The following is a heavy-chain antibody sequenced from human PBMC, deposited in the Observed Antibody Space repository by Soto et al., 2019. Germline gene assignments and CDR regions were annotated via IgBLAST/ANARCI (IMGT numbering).Heavy chain of an antibody. CDR3: ARERGIGATGRVYYFDY. CDR1: GDSISSYY. D-gene: IGHD1-26*01. CDR2: IYHTESP. V-gene: IGHV4-59*01. J-gene: IGHJ4*02. Sequence: QVQLQESGPGLVKPSETLSLTCTVSGDSISSYYWSWIRQPPGKGLEWIGYIYHTESPKYNPSLKSRVTISLDTSKNQVSLKLTSVTAADTAVYYCARERGIGATGRVYYFDYWGQGALVTVSS.